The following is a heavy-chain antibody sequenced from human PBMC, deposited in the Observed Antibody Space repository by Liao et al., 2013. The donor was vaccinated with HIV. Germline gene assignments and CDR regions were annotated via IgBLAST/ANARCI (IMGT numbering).Heavy chain of an antibody. CDR1: GGSISSGGYS. Sequence: QLQLQESGSGLVKPSQTLSLTCAVSGGSISSGGYSWSWIRQPPGRGLEWIGGINHSGSANYNPSLTSRVTMSVDTSKNQFSLRLSSVTAADTAMYYCARGYSITWSEDYFDYWGQGTLVTVSS. D-gene: IGHD6-13*01. CDR3: ARGYSITWSEDYFDY. CDR2: INHSGSA. J-gene: IGHJ4*02. V-gene: IGHV4-30-2*01.